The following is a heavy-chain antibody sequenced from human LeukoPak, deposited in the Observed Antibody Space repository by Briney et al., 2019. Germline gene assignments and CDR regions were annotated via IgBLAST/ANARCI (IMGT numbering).Heavy chain of an antibody. Sequence: PGRSLRLSCAASGFTFSSYSMNWVRQAPVKGLEWVSSISSSSSYIYYADSVKGRFTISRDNAKNSLYLQMNSLRAEDTAVYYCARVGIRYDSSGYQYYFDYWGQGTLVTVSS. D-gene: IGHD3-22*01. CDR1: GFTFSSYS. J-gene: IGHJ4*02. V-gene: IGHV3-21*01. CDR3: ARVGIRYDSSGYQYYFDY. CDR2: ISSSSSYI.